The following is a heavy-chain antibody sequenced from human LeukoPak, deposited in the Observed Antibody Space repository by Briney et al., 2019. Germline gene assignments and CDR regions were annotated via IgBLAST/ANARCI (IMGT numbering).Heavy chain of an antibody. D-gene: IGHD3-3*01. CDR2: ISSSSSYI. CDR3: ARETDFWSGYYRSHYFDY. J-gene: IGHJ4*02. CDR1: GFTFSSYS. V-gene: IGHV3-21*01. Sequence: GGSLRLSCAASGFTFSSYSMNWVRQAPGKGLEWVSSISSSSSYIYYVDSVKGRFTISRDNAKNSLYLQMNSLRAEDTAVYYCARETDFWSGYYRSHYFDYWGQGTLVTVSS.